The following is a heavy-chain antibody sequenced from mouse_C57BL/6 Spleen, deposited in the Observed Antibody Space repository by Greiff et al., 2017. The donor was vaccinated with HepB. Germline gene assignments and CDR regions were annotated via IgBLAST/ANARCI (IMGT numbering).Heavy chain of an antibody. CDR3: ARETTVVATPYYYAMDY. CDR1: GYAFRSSW. V-gene: IGHV1-82*01. CDR2: IYPGDGDT. D-gene: IGHD1-1*01. J-gene: IGHJ4*01. Sequence: LVESGPELVKPGASVKISCKASGYAFRSSWMNWVKQRPGKGLEWIGRIYPGDGDTNYNGKFKGKATLTADNSSSTAYMQLSSLTSEDSAVYFCARETTVVATPYYYAMDYWGQGTSVTVSS.